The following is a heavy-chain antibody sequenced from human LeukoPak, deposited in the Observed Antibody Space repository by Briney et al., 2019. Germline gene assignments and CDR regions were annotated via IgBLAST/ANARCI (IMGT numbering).Heavy chain of an antibody. D-gene: IGHD3-3*01. V-gene: IGHV3-21*01. CDR3: ARDRDFGVGNWFDP. J-gene: IGHJ5*02. CDR1: GFPFSDYS. CDR2: ISRSSTYI. Sequence: GGSLRLSCAASGFPFSDYSFNWVRQAPGKGLEWVSSISRSSTYIYYADSVKGRFTISRGDAKKSLYLQMNSLRAEDTAVYYCARDRDFGVGNWFDPWGQGTLVTVSS.